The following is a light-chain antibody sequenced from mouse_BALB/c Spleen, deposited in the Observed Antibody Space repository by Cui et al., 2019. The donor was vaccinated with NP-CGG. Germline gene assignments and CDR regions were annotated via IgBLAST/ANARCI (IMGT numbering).Light chain of an antibody. V-gene: IGLV1*01. J-gene: IGLJ1*01. Sequence: QTVLTQESALPTSPGETVTLTCRSSTGAVTTSNYANWVQEKPDHLFTGLIGGINNRAPGVPARFSGSLIGDKAALTITGAQTEDEAIYFCALWYSNHWVFGGGTKLTVL. CDR1: TGAVTTSNY. CDR2: GIN. CDR3: ALWYSNHWV.